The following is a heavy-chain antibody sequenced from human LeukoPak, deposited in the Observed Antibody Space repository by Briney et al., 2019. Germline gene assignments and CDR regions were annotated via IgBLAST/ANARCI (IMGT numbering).Heavy chain of an antibody. V-gene: IGHV1-69*05. Sequence: SVKVSCKASGGTFSSYAISWGRQAPGQGMEWMGGRIPSFGTAIYAQKFQGRVTITTDESTSTAYMALSSLRSEDTAVYYCARGELGIAARPWSAFDIWGQGTMVTVSS. CDR2: RIPSFGTA. D-gene: IGHD6-6*01. CDR3: ARGELGIAARPWSAFDI. CDR1: GGTFSSYA. J-gene: IGHJ3*02.